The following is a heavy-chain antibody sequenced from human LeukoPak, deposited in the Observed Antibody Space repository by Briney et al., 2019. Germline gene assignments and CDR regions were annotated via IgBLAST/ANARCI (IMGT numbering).Heavy chain of an antibody. Sequence: GGSLRLSCAASGFTFSSYSMNWVRQAPGKGLEWVSFISSSSRYIYYADSVKGRFTISRDNAKNSLYLQMNSLRVEDTAVCYCARDNGWGRYYFDSWGQGTLATVSS. J-gene: IGHJ4*02. CDR2: ISSSSRYI. CDR3: ARDNGWGRYYFDS. CDR1: GFTFSSYS. V-gene: IGHV3-21*01. D-gene: IGHD6-19*01.